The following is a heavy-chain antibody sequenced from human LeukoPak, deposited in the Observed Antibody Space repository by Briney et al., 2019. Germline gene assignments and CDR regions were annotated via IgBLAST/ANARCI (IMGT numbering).Heavy chain of an antibody. CDR3: AKDGSRYSYGADY. CDR2: IRYDGSNK. D-gene: IGHD5-18*01. Sequence: PGGSLRLSCAASGFTFSSYGMHWVRQAPGKGLEWVVFIRYDGSNKYYADSVKGRFTISRDNSKNTLYLQMNSLRAEDTAVYYCAKDGSRYSYGADYWGQGTLVTVSS. J-gene: IGHJ4*02. CDR1: GFTFSSYG. V-gene: IGHV3-30*02.